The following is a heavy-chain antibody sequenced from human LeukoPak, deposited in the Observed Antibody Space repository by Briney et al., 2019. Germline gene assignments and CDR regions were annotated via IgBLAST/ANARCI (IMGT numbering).Heavy chain of an antibody. CDR1: GFTFSSYE. D-gene: IGHD6-19*01. J-gene: IGHJ6*04. V-gene: IGHV3-48*03. Sequence: PGGSLRLSCAASGFTFSSYEMNWVRQAPGKGLEGVSYISSSGRNIYYADSVKGRFTISRDNAKNSLYLQMNSLRAEDTAVYYCARGQYSSGWYEEDDYYYGMDVWGKGTTVTVSS. CDR3: ARGQYSSGWYEEDDYYYGMDV. CDR2: ISSSGRNI.